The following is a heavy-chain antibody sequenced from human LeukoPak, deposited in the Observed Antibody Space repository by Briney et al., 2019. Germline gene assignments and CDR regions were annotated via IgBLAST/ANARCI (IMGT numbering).Heavy chain of an antibody. Sequence: SETLSLTCTVSGVSISSSSDFWGWISQPPGKGLDWIGSIYYGGSAYYNEPLKSRVTISLDTSKNQISLQLSSVTAADTAVYYRARLRRVRGGRIDFDSWGQGTLVTVSS. V-gene: IGHV4-39*01. CDR3: ARLRRVRGGRIDFDS. J-gene: IGHJ4*02. D-gene: IGHD3-10*01. CDR2: IYYGGSA. CDR1: GVSISSSSDF.